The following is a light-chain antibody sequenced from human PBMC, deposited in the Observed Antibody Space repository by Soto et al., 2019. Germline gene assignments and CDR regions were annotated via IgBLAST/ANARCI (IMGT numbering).Light chain of an antibody. J-gene: IGKJ4*01. CDR3: QQYESHPLT. CDR1: QSVSAW. Sequence: DIQMTQSPSTLSASVGDRVTITCRASQSVSAWLAWYQQKPGKAPELLIYSASSVETGVPSRFSGSGSETEFTLTISSLRPDDFATYYCQQYESHPLTFGGGTKVDIK. V-gene: IGKV1-5*03. CDR2: SAS.